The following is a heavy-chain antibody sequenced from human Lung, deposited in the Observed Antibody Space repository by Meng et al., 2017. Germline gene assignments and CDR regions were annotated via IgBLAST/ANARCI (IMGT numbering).Heavy chain of an antibody. D-gene: IGHD6-19*01. CDR2: ISWNSGSI. CDR3: TKDTVSSGWS. V-gene: IGHV3-9*03. Sequence: GGSLRLSCAASGFTFDDYAMHWVRQAPGKGLEWVSGISWNSGSIGYADSVKGRFTVSRDNAKNSMYLQMNSLRAEDMALYYCTKDTVSSGWSWGHGMLVTVSS. J-gene: IGHJ4*01. CDR1: GFTFDDYA.